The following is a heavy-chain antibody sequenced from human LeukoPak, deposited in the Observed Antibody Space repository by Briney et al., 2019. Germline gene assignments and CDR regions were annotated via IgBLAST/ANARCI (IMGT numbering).Heavy chain of an antibody. J-gene: IGHJ2*01. CDR2: IYYSGST. CDR3: ARDNAYCSGGSCYSRYEGWYFDL. V-gene: IGHV4-31*03. CDR1: GGSISSGGYY. D-gene: IGHD2-15*01. Sequence: SETLSLTCTVSGGSISSGGYYRSWIRQHPGKGLEWIGYIYYSGSTYYNPSLKSRVTISVDTSKNQFSLKLSSVTAADTAVYYCARDNAYCSGGSCYSRYEGWYFDLWGRGTLVTVSS.